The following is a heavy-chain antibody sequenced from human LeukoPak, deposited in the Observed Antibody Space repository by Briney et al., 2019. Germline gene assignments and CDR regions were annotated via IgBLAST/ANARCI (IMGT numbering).Heavy chain of an antibody. J-gene: IGHJ4*02. V-gene: IGHV3-7*01. CDR3: ATLNGPLFEY. Sequence: PGRSLTLSCAASGFTFSSSAMHWVRQAPGKGLEWVASIHQHGNEKYFVDSVRGRFTISRDNAKNSLYLQMSSLRAEDTAVYYCATLNGPLFEYWGQGTLVTVSS. CDR1: GFTFSSSA. D-gene: IGHD2-8*01. CDR2: IHQHGNEK.